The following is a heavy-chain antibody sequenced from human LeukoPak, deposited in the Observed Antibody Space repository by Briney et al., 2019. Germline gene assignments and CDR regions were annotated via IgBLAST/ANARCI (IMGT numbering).Heavy chain of an antibody. D-gene: IGHD3-10*02. J-gene: IGHJ6*03. CDR1: GYTFTSYD. CDR2: MNTNSGNT. CDR3: ARKYNVRGWYYYYYMDV. V-gene: IGHV1-8*01. Sequence: GASVKVSCKASGYTFTSYDINGVRQATGQGLEWMGWMNTNSGNTGYAQKFQGRVTMTGNTSISTAYMELSSLRSEDTAVYYCARKYNVRGWYYYYYMDVWGKGTTVTVSS.